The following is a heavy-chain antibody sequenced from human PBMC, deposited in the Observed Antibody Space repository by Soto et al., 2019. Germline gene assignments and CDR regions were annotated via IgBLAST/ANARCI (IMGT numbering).Heavy chain of an antibody. CDR1: GGSISRNSYY. V-gene: IGHV4-39*01. D-gene: IGHD1-1*01. J-gene: IGHJ4*02. Sequence: QVQLQESGPGLVKPSETLSLTCTVSGGSISRNSYYWGWIRQPPGKGLEWIGSIYYSGSNYYNPYLKSRFTSSGDTSNNPFSLKLSSVTAADTAVYYGGRHDWNGVDYWGQGTLVTVSS. CDR3: GRHDWNGVDY. CDR2: IYYSGSN.